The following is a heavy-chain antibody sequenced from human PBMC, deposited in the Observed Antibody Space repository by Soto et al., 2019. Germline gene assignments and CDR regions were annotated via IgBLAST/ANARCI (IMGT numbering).Heavy chain of an antibody. CDR2: ISGSGGST. CDR1: GFTFSSYA. Sequence: PGGSLRLSCAASGFTFSSYAMSWVRQAPGKGLEWVSAISGSGGSTYYADSVKGRFTISRDNSKNTLYLQMNSLRAEDTAVYYCAKAGYYDSSGYYYERPPDYWGQGTLVTVSS. V-gene: IGHV3-23*01. J-gene: IGHJ4*02. CDR3: AKAGYYDSSGYYYERPPDY. D-gene: IGHD3-22*01.